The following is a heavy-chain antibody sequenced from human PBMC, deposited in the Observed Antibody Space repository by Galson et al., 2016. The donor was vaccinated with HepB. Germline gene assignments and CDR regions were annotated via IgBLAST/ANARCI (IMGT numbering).Heavy chain of an antibody. V-gene: IGHV1-69*13. D-gene: IGHD1-14*01. Sequence: SVKVSCKASGGTFSSYEISWVRQAPGQGLEWMGGISPIFGTANYTQKFQGRVTLTADESTSTAYMELSSLRSEDTAVSYCARLTTEDAFDIWGQGTMVTVSS. CDR3: ARLTTEDAFDI. CDR2: ISPIFGTA. J-gene: IGHJ3*02. CDR1: GGTFSSYE.